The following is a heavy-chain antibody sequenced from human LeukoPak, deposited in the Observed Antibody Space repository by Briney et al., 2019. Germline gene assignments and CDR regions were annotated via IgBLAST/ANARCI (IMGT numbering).Heavy chain of an antibody. V-gene: IGHV4-39*01. CDR1: GGSICGHTFY. Sequence: SETLSLTCNVSGGSICGHTFYWDWIRQPPGKGLEWIATIYYNGNTFYNPSLKSRVAISIDMSKSQLSLHLSSVAAADTAIYYCARLTALDGPRGAFDIWGAGTMVTVSS. CDR2: IYYNGNT. D-gene: IGHD1-1*01. CDR3: ARLTALDGPRGAFDI. J-gene: IGHJ3*02.